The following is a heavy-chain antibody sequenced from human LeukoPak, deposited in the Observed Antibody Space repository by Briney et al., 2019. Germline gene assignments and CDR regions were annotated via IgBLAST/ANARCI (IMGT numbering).Heavy chain of an antibody. CDR3: ARDKLFSAGDTRGYPRPVGV. CDR2: IYYSGDT. D-gene: IGHD3-22*01. J-gene: IGHJ4*02. V-gene: IGHV4-31*03. CDR1: GDSITTGFH. Sequence: SETLSLTCTVSGDSITTGFHWNWIRPRPGEGLEWIGHIYYSGDTYYNPSLESRITMSPDASKNQFSLKMSSVTAADTAVYYCARDKLFSAGDTRGYPRPVGVWGPGILVTVSP.